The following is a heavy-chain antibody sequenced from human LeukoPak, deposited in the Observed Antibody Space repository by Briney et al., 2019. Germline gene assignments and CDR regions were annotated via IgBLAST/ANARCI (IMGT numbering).Heavy chain of an antibody. J-gene: IGHJ4*02. D-gene: IGHD4-23*01. V-gene: IGHV1-46*01. CDR3: AREDYGGKLGVDY. Sequence: GASVKVSCKASGYTFTSYGISWVRQAPGQGLEWMGIINPSGGSTFYAQKFQGRVTMTRDMSTSTVYMELSSLRSEDTAVYYCAREDYGGKLGVDYWGQGTLVTVSS. CDR1: GYTFTSYG. CDR2: INPSGGST.